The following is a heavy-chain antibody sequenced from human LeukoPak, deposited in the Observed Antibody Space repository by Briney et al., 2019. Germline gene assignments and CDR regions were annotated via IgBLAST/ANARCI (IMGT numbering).Heavy chain of an antibody. CDR1: GGTFRKYA. J-gene: IGHJ6*03. D-gene: IGHD4-11*01. CDR3: ARGPAYSNYGASYYYYMDV. CDR2: IIPLFGRA. Sequence: GASVRVSCKASGGTFRKYAISWVRQAPGQGLEWVGGIIPLFGRAEYAQRFQGRVTIIADEATSTVYMEVSSLRSEDTAVYYCARGPAYSNYGASYYYYMDVWGKGTTVTVSS. V-gene: IGHV1-69*01.